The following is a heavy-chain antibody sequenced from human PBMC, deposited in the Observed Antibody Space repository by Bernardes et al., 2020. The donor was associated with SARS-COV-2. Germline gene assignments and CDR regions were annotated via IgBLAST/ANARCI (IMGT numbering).Heavy chain of an antibody. D-gene: IGHD1-1*01. CDR1: GYTFTRHG. CDR2: ISGYNGNT. J-gene: IGHJ4*02. CDR3: ARENGREGRGVDY. Sequence: ASVKVSCEASGYTFTRHGISWLRQAPGQGLQWMGWISGYNGNTNYAQKFRGRVTMTTDTSTSTAYMELRSLRSDDTAVYFCARENGREGRGVDYWGQGTLVTVS. V-gene: IGHV1-18*01.